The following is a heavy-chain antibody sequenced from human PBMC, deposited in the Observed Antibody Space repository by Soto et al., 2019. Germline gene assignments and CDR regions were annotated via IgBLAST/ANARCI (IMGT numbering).Heavy chain of an antibody. CDR2: IGYDGSSK. J-gene: IGHJ4*02. CDR3: ARGYSGSSFYFDY. CDR1: GFTFSSYG. D-gene: IGHD1-26*01. Sequence: QVQLVESGGGVVQPGRSLRLSCAASGFTFSSYGMHWVRQAPGKGLEWVAVIGYDGSSKYYADSVKGRHTISRDNSRNTLYLQMDSLRTEDTAVFYCARGYSGSSFYFDYWGQGTLVTVSS. V-gene: IGHV3-33*01.